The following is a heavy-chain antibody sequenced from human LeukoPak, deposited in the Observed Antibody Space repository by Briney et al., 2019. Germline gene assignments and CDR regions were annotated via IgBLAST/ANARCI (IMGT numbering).Heavy chain of an antibody. V-gene: IGHV1-18*01. Sequence: ASVKVSCKASGYTFTSYGISWVRQAPGQGLEWMGWISAYNGNTNYAQKLQGRVTMTTDTSTSTAYMELRSLRSDDTAVYYCARVPSYYDFWSGYQVDYWGQGTLVTVSS. CDR1: GYTFTSYG. D-gene: IGHD3-3*01. CDR3: ARVPSYYDFWSGYQVDY. CDR2: ISAYNGNT. J-gene: IGHJ4*02.